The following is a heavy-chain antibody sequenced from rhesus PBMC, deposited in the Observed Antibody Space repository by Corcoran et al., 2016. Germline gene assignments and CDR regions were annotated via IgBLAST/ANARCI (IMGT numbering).Heavy chain of an antibody. CDR2: ISIGGGT. V-gene: IGHV3-132*02. Sequence: VEQLVESGGALVQPGASLRLSCAASEFTFSSYYMHWVRQAPGKGLEWVAAISIGGGTYYPDSVKGRLTISRDNAKNSLYLQMNSLRAEDTAVYYCARGNGMDVWGRGVLVTVSS. CDR1: EFTFSSYY. D-gene: IGHD1-32*01. J-gene: IGHJ5-2*02. CDR3: ARGNGMDV.